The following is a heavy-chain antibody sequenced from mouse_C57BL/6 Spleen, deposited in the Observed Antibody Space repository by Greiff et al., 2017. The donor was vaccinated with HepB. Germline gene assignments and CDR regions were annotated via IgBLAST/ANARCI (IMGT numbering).Heavy chain of an antibody. CDR3: ARGMIYYGNFFDY. D-gene: IGHD2-1*01. Sequence: EVKLVESGPVLVKPGASVKMSCKASGYTFTDYYMNWVKQSHGKSLEWIGVINPYNGGTSYNQKFKGKATLTVDKSSSTAYMELNSLTSEDSAVYYCARGMIYYGNFFDYWGQGTTLTVSS. V-gene: IGHV1-19*01. CDR1: GYTFTDYY. CDR2: INPYNGGT. J-gene: IGHJ2*01.